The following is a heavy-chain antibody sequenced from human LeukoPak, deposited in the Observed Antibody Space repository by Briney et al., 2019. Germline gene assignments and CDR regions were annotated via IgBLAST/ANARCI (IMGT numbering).Heavy chain of an antibody. J-gene: IGHJ6*02. CDR1: GYTFTGYY. CDR3: ASPHTAMVTRYYYYGMDV. CDR2: INPNSGGT. V-gene: IGHV1-2*02. D-gene: IGHD5-18*01. Sequence: ASVKLSCKASGYTFTGYYMHWVRQAPGQGLEWMGWINPNSGGTNYAQKFQGRVTMTRDTSITTAYMELSRLRSDDTAVYYCASPHTAMVTRYYYYGMDVWGQGTTVTVS.